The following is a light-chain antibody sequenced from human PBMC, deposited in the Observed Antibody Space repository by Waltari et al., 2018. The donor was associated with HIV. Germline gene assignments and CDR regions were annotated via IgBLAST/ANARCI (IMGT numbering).Light chain of an antibody. CDR2: GNS. V-gene: IGLV1-40*01. CDR3: QSYDSSLSGVV. CDR1: SSNIGAGYD. Sequence: QSVLTQPPSVSGAPGQRVTISCTGSSSNIGAGYDVHWYQQLPGTAPKLLIYGNSNRPSGVPDRFSGSNSGTSASLAITGLQAEDEADYYCQSYDSSLSGVVFGGGTKLTVL. J-gene: IGLJ2*01.